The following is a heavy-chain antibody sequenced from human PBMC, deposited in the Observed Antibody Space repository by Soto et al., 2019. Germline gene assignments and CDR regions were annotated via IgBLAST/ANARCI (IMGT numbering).Heavy chain of an antibody. CDR2: INAGNGNT. Sequence: QVQLVQSGAEEKKPGASVKVSCKASGYTFTSYAMHWVRQAPGQRLEWMGWINAGNGNTKYSQKFQGRDTITRDTAASTAYMGLSSVRSEETAVYYGARDLLWFGEIRAGYYYGMDVWGQGTTVTVSS. V-gene: IGHV1-3*05. CDR1: GYTFTSYA. CDR3: ARDLLWFGEIRAGYYYGMDV. J-gene: IGHJ6*02. D-gene: IGHD3-10*01.